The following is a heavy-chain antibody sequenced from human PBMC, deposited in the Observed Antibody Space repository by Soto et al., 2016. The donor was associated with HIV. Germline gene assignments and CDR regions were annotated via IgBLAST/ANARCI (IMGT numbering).Heavy chain of an antibody. J-gene: IGHJ6*02. V-gene: IGHV3-66*01. Sequence: EVQLVESGGGLVQPGGSLRLSCAASGFTVSNNYMSWVRQAPGKGLEWVSVIYSGGNTYYADSVKGRFIISRDNSKNTLYLQMNSLRAEDTAVYYCVRDENYYEAYGMDVWGQRTTVTVSS. D-gene: IGHD3-22*01. CDR3: VRDENYYEAYGMDV. CDR1: GFTVSNNY. CDR2: IYSGGNT.